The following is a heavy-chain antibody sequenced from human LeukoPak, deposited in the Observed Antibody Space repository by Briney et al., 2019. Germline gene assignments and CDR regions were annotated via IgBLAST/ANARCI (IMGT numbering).Heavy chain of an antibody. Sequence: GASVKVSCKASGYSFTGYYMHWVRQAPGHGLEWMGWINPNSGGTNYAQNFQGRVTMTRDTSISTDYMELSRLRSDDTAVYYCARDHAFGGVTRAGYYYYGMDVWGQGTTVTVSS. CDR1: GYSFTGYY. CDR3: ARDHAFGGVTRAGYYYYGMDV. J-gene: IGHJ6*02. V-gene: IGHV1-2*02. D-gene: IGHD3-16*01. CDR2: INPNSGGT.